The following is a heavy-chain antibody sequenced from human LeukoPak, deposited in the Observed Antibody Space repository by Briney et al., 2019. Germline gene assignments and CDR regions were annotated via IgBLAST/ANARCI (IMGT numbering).Heavy chain of an antibody. D-gene: IGHD3-9*01. J-gene: IGHJ6*03. V-gene: IGHV3-30*18. CDR2: ISYDGSNK. CDR3: AKCVILTGRYMDV. Sequence: GGSLRLSCAASGFTFSSYGMHWVRQAPGKGLEWVAVISYDGSNKYYADSVKGRFTISRDNSKNTLYLQMNSLRAEDTAVYYCAKCVILTGRYMDVWGKGTTVTIFS. CDR1: GFTFSSYG.